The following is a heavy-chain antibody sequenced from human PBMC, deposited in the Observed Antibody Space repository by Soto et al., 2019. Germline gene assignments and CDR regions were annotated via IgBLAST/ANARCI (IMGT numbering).Heavy chain of an antibody. V-gene: IGHV3-7*01. CDR3: AREGILAAVDD. CDR1: GFTFSAYW. D-gene: IGHD6-13*01. J-gene: IGHJ4*02. Sequence: ESGGGLVQPGGSLRLSCAASGFTFSAYWMSWVRQAPGKGLEWVANIKQDGSEKHYVDSVKGRFTISRDNAKSSVYLQMNSLRADDTAIYYCAREGILAAVDDWGQGTLVTVSS. CDR2: IKQDGSEK.